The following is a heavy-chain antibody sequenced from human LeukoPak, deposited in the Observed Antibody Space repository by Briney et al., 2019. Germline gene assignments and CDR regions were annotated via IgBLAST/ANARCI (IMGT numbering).Heavy chain of an antibody. Sequence: SETLSLTCAVYGGSFSGYYWSWIRQPPGKGLEWIGYIYYSGSTNYNPSLKNRVTISVDTSKNQFSLKLSSVTAADTAVYYCARDRINIAAAGYYYYYMDVWGKGTTVTVSS. J-gene: IGHJ6*03. CDR2: IYYSGST. CDR3: ARDRINIAAAGYYYYYMDV. CDR1: GGSFSGYY. D-gene: IGHD6-13*01. V-gene: IGHV4-59*01.